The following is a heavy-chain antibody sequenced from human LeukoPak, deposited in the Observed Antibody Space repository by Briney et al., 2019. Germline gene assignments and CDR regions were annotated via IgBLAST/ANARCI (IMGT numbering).Heavy chain of an antibody. CDR1: GGTFSSYA. J-gene: IGHJ4*02. CDR2: ITPILNTA. D-gene: IGHD6-13*01. V-gene: IGHV1-69*11. CDR3: ARAIRYTNSWEYFDY. Sequence: GSSVKVSCKASGGTFSSYAIIWVRQAPGQALEWMGRITPILNTANYAQKFQGRVTITTDESTSTAYMELSSLRSEDTAIYCCARAIRYTNSWEYFDYWGQGTLVTVSS.